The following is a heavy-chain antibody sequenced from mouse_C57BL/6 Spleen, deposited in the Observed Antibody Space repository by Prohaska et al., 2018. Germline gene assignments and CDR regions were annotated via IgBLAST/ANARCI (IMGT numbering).Heavy chain of an antibody. CDR3: IRYGNYWYFDV. J-gene: IGHJ1*03. CDR1: GFTFSGFW. CDR2: INSVGSSI. Sequence: EVQLLETGGGLVQPEGSRGLSCEGSGFTFSGFWMSWVRQTPGKTLEWSGDINSVGSSIIYSPSITVRSTICSGNDEENLWLQSSNVRSEETATYVRIRYGNYWYFDVWGTGTTVTVSS. V-gene: IGHV11-2*01.